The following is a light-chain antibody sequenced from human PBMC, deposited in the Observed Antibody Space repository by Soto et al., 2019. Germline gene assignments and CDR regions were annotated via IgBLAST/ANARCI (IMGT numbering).Light chain of an antibody. CDR3: QQYGSSPRT. V-gene: IGKV3-20*01. J-gene: IGKJ1*01. Sequence: EIVLTQSPGTLSLSPGERATLSCRASQSVRSDYLAWYQQKPGQAPRLHIYGASTRATSIPDRFTGSGSGTDFTLTISRLEPEDFAVYYCQQYGSSPRTFGQGTKVDIK. CDR2: GAS. CDR1: QSVRSDY.